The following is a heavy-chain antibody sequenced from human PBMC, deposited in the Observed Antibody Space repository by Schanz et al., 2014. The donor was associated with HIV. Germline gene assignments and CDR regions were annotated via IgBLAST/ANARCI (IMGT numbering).Heavy chain of an antibody. V-gene: IGHV3-30*18. Sequence: QVQPVESGGGVVQPGRSQRLSCAASGFIFSSYGMHWVRQAPGKGLEWVALISYDGSRKYYADSVQGRFTITRDNSKSTLYLQMNSLRAEDTAVYYCAKAYCSSTICPPPYYYGMDVWGQGTTVIVSS. CDR3: AKAYCSSTICPPPYYYGMDV. CDR2: ISYDGSRK. CDR1: GFIFSSYG. D-gene: IGHD2-2*01. J-gene: IGHJ6*02.